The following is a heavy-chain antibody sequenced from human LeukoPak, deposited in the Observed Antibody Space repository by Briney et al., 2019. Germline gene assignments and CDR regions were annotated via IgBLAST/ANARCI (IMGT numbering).Heavy chain of an antibody. V-gene: IGHV4-59*11. Sequence: SETLSLTCTVSGGSISSHFWSWIRQPPGKGLEGIAYIYYSGSTDYSGSTDYNPSLQSRVTISVDTSKTQFSLKLSSLTAADPAVYYCARSTAALDPWGQGTQVTVSS. CDR2: IYYSGSTDYSGST. CDR3: ARSTAALDP. CDR1: GGSISSHF. J-gene: IGHJ5*02. D-gene: IGHD6-6*01.